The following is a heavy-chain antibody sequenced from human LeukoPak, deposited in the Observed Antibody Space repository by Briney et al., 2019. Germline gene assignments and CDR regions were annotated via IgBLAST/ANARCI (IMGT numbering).Heavy chain of an antibody. CDR3: AREGTTGGYSYYGMDV. CDR2: IYYSGSA. D-gene: IGHD1-1*01. CDR1: GGSISSGGYY. V-gene: IGHV4-31*03. Sequence: SETLSLTCTVSGGSISSGGYYWSWIRQHPGKGLEWIGYIYYSGSAYYNPSLTSRVTISVDTSKNQFSLKLSSVTAADTAVYFCAREGTTGGYSYYGMDVWGQGTTVTVSS. J-gene: IGHJ6*02.